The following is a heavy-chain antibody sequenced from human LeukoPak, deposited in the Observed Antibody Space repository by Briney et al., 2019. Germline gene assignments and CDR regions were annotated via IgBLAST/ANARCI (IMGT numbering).Heavy chain of an antibody. J-gene: IGHJ4*02. CDR1: GFTFSSYA. V-gene: IGHV3-30-3*01. CDR2: ISYDGSNK. Sequence: GGSLRLSCADPGFTFSSYAMQWVRQAPGKGLERVAVISYDGSNKYYADTVKGRFTISRDNSKNTLYLQMNSLRAEDTAVYYCAKGGEYNWNDVGDYWGQGTLVTVSS. CDR3: AKGGEYNWNDVGDY. D-gene: IGHD1-20*01.